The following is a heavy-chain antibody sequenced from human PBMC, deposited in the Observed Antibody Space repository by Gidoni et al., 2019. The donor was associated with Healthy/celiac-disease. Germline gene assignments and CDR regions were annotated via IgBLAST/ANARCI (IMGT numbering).Heavy chain of an antibody. D-gene: IGHD2-15*01. CDR3: AKWGGNIVVVVAATRDWFDP. CDR2: ISGSGGST. Sequence: EVQLLESGGGLVQPGGSLRLSCAASGFTFSRYAMSWVRQAPGKGLEWVSAISGSGGSTYYADFVKGRFTISRDNSKNTLYLQMNSLRAEDTAVYYCAKWGGNIVVVVAATRDWFDPWGQGTLVTVSS. J-gene: IGHJ5*02. V-gene: IGHV3-23*01. CDR1: GFTFSRYA.